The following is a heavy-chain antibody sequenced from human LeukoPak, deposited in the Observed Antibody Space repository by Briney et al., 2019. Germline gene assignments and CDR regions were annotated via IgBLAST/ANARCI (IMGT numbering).Heavy chain of an antibody. CDR1: GFTFSSYW. CDR2: IKQDGSKK. CDR3: ANRYGGYSYG. D-gene: IGHD5-18*01. V-gene: IGHV3-7*01. J-gene: IGHJ4*02. Sequence: PGGSLRLSCAASGFTFSSYWMSWVRQAPGKGLEWVANIKQDGSKKHYVDSVKGRFTISRDNSKNTLYLQMNSLRAEDTAVYYCANRYGGYSYGWGQGTLVTVSS.